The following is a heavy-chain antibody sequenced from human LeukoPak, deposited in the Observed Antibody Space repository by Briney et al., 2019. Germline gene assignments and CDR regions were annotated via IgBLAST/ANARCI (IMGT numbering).Heavy chain of an antibody. CDR1: GGSISGYY. Sequence: SETLSLTCTVSGGSISGYYWSWIRQPAGKGLEWIGRIYTSGSTNYNPSLKSRVTTSVDTSKNQFSLKLSSVTAADTAVYYCAGFIAAAGVCDYWGQGTLVTVSS. CDR2: IYTSGST. CDR3: AGFIAAAGVCDY. D-gene: IGHD6-13*01. V-gene: IGHV4-4*07. J-gene: IGHJ4*02.